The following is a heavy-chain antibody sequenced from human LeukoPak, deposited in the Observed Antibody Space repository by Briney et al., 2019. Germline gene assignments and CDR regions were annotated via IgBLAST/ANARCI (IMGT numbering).Heavy chain of an antibody. J-gene: IGHJ4*02. Sequence: SETLSLTCTVSGGSISSYYWSWIRQPPGKGLEWIGYIYYSGSTNYNPSLKSRVTISADTSRNQFSLKLSSVTAADTAVYYCARLSDEYVLGIDYWGQGTLVTVSS. CDR1: GGSISSYY. CDR2: IYYSGST. CDR3: ARLSDEYVLGIDY. D-gene: IGHD3-16*01. V-gene: IGHV4-59*08.